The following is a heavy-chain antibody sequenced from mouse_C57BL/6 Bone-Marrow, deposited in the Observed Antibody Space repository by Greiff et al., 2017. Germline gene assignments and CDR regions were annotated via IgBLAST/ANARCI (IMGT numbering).Heavy chain of an antibody. CDR3: TRDYGSSYDWYFDV. Sequence: QVQLQQSGAELVRPGASVTLSCKASGYTFTDYEMHWVKQTPVHGLEWIGAIDPETGGTAYNQKFKGKAILTADKSSSTAYMELRSLTSEDSAVYYCTRDYGSSYDWYFDVWGTGTTVTVSS. V-gene: IGHV1-15*01. CDR2: IDPETGGT. CDR1: GYTFTDYE. J-gene: IGHJ1*03. D-gene: IGHD1-1*01.